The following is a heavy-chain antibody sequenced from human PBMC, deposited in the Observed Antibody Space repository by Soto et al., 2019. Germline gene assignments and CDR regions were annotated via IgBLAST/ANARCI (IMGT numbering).Heavy chain of an antibody. CDR3: ASLGRNYYNGMDV. CDR2: IDPSGTT. CDR1: GASIRTYF. Sequence: QVQLQESGPGLVKPSETLSLTCTVSGASIRTYFWTWIRQSAGEGLEWLGRIDPSGTTTSNPSLKRRLTMSLATSKNHFSRTLTSVTAADAAVYFCASLGRNYYNGMDVWGQGTTVIVSS. J-gene: IGHJ6*01. V-gene: IGHV4-4*07.